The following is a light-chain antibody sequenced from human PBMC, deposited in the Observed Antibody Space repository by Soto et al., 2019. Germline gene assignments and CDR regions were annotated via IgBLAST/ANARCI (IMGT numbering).Light chain of an antibody. J-gene: IGLJ3*02. V-gene: IGLV2-14*01. CDR2: QVT. CDR3: CSYTSSITWV. Sequence: QSVPTQPASVSGSPGQSITISCTGTSSDVGGYNYVSWYQQHPGKAPKLVISQVTNRPSGVSNRFSGSKSGNTAFLTMSGLQAEDEADYYCCSYTSSITWVFGGGTQLTVL. CDR1: SSDVGGYNY.